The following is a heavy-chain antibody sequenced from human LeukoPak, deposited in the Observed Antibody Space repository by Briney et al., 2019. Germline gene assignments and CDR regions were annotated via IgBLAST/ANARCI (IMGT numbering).Heavy chain of an antibody. J-gene: IGHJ6*03. CDR2: IIPIFGTT. V-gene: IGHV1-69*13. CDR1: GGTFSSYA. Sequence: ASVKVSCKASGGTFSSYAVSWVRQAPGQGLEWMGGIIPIFGTTDYAQKFQGRVTITADESTSTAYMELSSLRSEDTAVYYCARGNVTIFGVIKGHYYYYMDVWGKGTTVTVSS. D-gene: IGHD3-3*01. CDR3: ARGNVTIFGVIKGHYYYYMDV.